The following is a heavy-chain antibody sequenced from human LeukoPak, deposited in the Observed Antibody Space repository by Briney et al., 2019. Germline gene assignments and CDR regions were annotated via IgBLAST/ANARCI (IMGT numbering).Heavy chain of an antibody. CDR1: GFTFATYT. CDR2: IRGSDANP. CDR3: AKLGRYQLPLDDY. V-gene: IGHV3-23*01. D-gene: IGHD2-2*01. Sequence: GGSLRLSCAASGFTFATYTMSWVRQASGKGLEWVSDIRGSDANPYYADSVKGRFTISRDNSKNTMYLQMNSLRAEDTAVYYCAKLGRYQLPLDDYWGQGTLVTVSS. J-gene: IGHJ4*02.